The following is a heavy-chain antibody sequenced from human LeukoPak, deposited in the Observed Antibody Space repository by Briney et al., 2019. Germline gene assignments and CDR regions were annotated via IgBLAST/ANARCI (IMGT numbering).Heavy chain of an antibody. CDR2: IKLDGSEK. CDR3: ARGRPYCTNGVCHPAIQYYYGMDV. CDR1: GFTFGKYW. D-gene: IGHD2-8*01. V-gene: IGHV3-7*03. J-gene: IGHJ6*02. Sequence: PGGSLRLSCVASGFTFGKYWMSWVRQAPGKGLEWVANIKLDGSEKNYVDSVKGRFTISRDNTKNSLYLQMNSLRAEDTAVYYCARGRPYCTNGVCHPAIQYYYGMDVWGQGTTVTVSS.